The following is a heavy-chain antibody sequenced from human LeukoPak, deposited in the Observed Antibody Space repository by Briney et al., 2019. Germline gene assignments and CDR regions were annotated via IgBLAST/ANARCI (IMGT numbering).Heavy chain of an antibody. D-gene: IGHD3-10*01. CDR1: GYTFTSYG. V-gene: IGHV1-18*01. J-gene: IGHJ4*02. Sequence: ASVKVSCKASGYTFTSYGISWVRRAPGQGLEWMGWISAYNGNTNYAQKLQGRVTMTTDTSTSTAYMDLRSLRSDDTAVYYCARFRAGVGEPYGDYWGQGTLVTVSS. CDR2: ISAYNGNT. CDR3: ARFRAGVGEPYGDY.